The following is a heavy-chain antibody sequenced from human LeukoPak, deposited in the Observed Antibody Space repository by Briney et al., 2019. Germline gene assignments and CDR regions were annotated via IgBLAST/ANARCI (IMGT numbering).Heavy chain of an antibody. D-gene: IGHD6-13*01. CDR3: ARGGVAAAGMAY. CDR2: IYHSGST. J-gene: IGHJ4*02. CDR1: GFTFSSYAM. V-gene: IGHV4-4*02. Sequence: PGGSLRLSCAASGFTFSSYAMSWVRQPPGKGLEWIGEIYHSGSTNYNPSLKSRVTISVDKSKNQFSLKLSSVTAADTAVYYCARGGVAAAGMAYWGQGTLVTVSS.